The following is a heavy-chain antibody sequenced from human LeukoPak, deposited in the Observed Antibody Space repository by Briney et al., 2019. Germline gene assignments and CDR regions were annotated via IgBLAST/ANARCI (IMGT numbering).Heavy chain of an antibody. CDR2: ISDSGAM. D-gene: IGHD5-12*01. Sequence: GGSLRLSCAASGFTFSTYSMKWVRQAPGKGLEWVSYISDSGAMYYADSVRGRFTISRENAQNSLFLQMNSLRAADTAVYYCARDGGYRGYDADCWGQGTLVTVSS. CDR3: ARDGGYRGYDADC. V-gene: IGHV3-48*01. J-gene: IGHJ4*02. CDR1: GFTFSTYS.